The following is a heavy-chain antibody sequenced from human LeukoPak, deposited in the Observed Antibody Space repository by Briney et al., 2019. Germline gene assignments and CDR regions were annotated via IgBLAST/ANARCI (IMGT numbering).Heavy chain of an antibody. CDR3: AKRPDRSYYDRTGYYYFDY. D-gene: IGHD3-22*01. CDR1: GFTFGSYG. CDR2: ISYDGSNK. Sequence: GRSLGLSCAASGFTFGSYGMHWVRQAPGKGLEWVAVISYDGSNKYYADSVKGRFTISRDNSRNTLYVQMNSLRAEDTAVYYCAKRPDRSYYDRTGYYYFDYWGQGTLVTVSS. V-gene: IGHV3-30*18. J-gene: IGHJ4*02.